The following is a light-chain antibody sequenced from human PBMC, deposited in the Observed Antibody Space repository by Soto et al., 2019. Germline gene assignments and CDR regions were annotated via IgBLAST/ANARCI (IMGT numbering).Light chain of an antibody. Sequence: DIVMTQSPLSLPVTPGEPASISCRSSQSLLNSNGYNYLDWYLQKQGQSPQLXIYLGSSRESGVPDRFSGSGSGTDFTLTISRVEAEDVGFDYCMQALQATLTFGQGTKVDIK. CDR3: MQALQATLT. CDR2: LGS. J-gene: IGKJ1*01. CDR1: QSLLNSNGYNY. V-gene: IGKV2-28*01.